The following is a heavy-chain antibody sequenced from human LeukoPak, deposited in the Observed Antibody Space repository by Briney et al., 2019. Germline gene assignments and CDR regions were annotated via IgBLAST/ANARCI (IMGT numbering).Heavy chain of an antibody. Sequence: GGSLRLSCTGSGFTFGGYLMSWVRQAPGKGLEWVANIKQDGSEKYYVDSVKGRFTISRDNAYNSLYLQMNSLRAEDTAVYYCAKDLLGQWPTVFDYWGQGTLVTVSS. CDR2: IKQDGSEK. D-gene: IGHD6-19*01. J-gene: IGHJ4*02. V-gene: IGHV3-7*01. CDR1: GFTFGGYL. CDR3: AKDLLGQWPTVFDY.